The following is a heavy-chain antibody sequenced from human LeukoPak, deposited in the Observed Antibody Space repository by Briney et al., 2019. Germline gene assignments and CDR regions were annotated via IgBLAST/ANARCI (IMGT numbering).Heavy chain of an antibody. Sequence: SETLSLTCAVYGGSFSGYYWSWIRQPPGKGLEWIGEINHSGSTNYNPSLKSRVTISVDTSKNQFSLKLSSVTAADTAVYYCARGPYGDYWNDAFDIWGQGTMVTVSS. V-gene: IGHV4-34*01. J-gene: IGHJ3*02. CDR3: ARGPYGDYWNDAFDI. CDR1: GGSFSGYY. D-gene: IGHD4-17*01. CDR2: INHSGST.